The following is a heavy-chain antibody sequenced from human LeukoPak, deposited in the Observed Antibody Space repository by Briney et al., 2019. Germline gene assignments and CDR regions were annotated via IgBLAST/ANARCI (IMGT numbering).Heavy chain of an antibody. CDR3: ARGLSYRLRYYFDY. Sequence: PSETLSLTCAVYGGSFSGYYWSWIRQPPGKGLEWIGEINHSGSTNYNPSLKSRVTISVDTSKNQFSLKLSSVTAADTAVYYCARGLSYRLRYYFDYWGQGTLVTVSS. D-gene: IGHD3-16*02. CDR1: GGSFSGYY. CDR2: INHSGST. J-gene: IGHJ4*02. V-gene: IGHV4-34*01.